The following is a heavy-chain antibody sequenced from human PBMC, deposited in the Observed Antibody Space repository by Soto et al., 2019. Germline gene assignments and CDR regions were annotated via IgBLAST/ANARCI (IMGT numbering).Heavy chain of an antibody. J-gene: IGHJ4*02. D-gene: IGHD3-10*01. Sequence: EVQLVESGGGLVEPGRSLRLSCTASGFTFGDYSMAWFRQAPGKGLEWVSFIRRTSTGATTEYAASAKGRFTMSRDDSQSIAYLQMNSLKIEDTAVYYCARGSTDSYPGSRIFDFWGRGTLVTVSS. CDR3: ARGSTDSYPGSRIFDF. V-gene: IGHV3-49*03. CDR1: GFTFGDYS. CDR2: IRRTSTGATT.